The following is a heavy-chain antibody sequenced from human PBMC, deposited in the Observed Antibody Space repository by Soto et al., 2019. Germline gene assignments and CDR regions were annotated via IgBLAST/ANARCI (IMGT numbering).Heavy chain of an antibody. CDR3: ERMGYYDRSGDRAKYYYYGMDV. CDR2: IDPSDSYT. Sequence: PGESLKISCKGSGYSFTSYWISWVRQMPGKGLEWMGRIDPSDSYTNYSPSFQGHVTISADKSISTAYLQWSSLKASDTAMYYCERMGYYDRSGDRAKYYYYGMDVWGQGTTVTVSS. CDR1: GYSFTSYW. V-gene: IGHV5-10-1*01. D-gene: IGHD3-22*01. J-gene: IGHJ6*02.